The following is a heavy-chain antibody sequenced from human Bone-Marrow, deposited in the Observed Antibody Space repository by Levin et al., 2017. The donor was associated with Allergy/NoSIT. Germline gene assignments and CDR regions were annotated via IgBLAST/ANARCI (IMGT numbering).Heavy chain of an antibody. Sequence: GESLKISCKASGYTFTSYAMNWVRQAPGQGLEWMGWINTNTGNPRYAQGFTGRFVFSLDTSVSTAYLQISSLKAEDTAVYYCASRYCSSTSCYHGVEGGNWFDPWGQGTLVTVSS. CDR1: GYTFTSYA. V-gene: IGHV7-4-1*02. CDR2: INTNTGNP. D-gene: IGHD2-2*01. J-gene: IGHJ5*02. CDR3: ASRYCSSTSCYHGVEGGNWFDP.